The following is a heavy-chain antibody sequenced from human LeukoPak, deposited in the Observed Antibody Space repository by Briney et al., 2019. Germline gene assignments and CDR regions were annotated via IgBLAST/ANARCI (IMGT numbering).Heavy chain of an antibody. D-gene: IGHD3-10*01. CDR3: AKNSRGSNYGPFDH. V-gene: IGHV3-23*01. J-gene: IGHJ4*02. CDR2: ISNSAVST. CDR1: GFTFSSYA. Sequence: GGSLRLSCAASGFTFSSYAMSWVRQAPGKGLEGVSDISNSAVSTYYAESVKGRFTISRDNSKNTLYLQMNRLRPEDTAIYFCAKNSRGSNYGPFDHWGQGTLVTVSS.